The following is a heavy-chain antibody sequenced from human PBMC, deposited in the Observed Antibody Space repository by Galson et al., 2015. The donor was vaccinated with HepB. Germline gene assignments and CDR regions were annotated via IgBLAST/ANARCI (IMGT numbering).Heavy chain of an antibody. Sequence: TLSLTCTVSGDSINRGTYYWNWIRQTAGKGLEWIGRISTTGNTKYNPSLEGRVIMSGDSSKNQLSLKLSSATAADTGIYYCARDRPNVWGYYSYYYMDVWGKGITVTISS. D-gene: IGHD3-16*01. CDR3: ARDRPNVWGYYSYYYMDV. CDR1: GDSINRGTYY. J-gene: IGHJ6*03. CDR2: ISTTGNT. V-gene: IGHV4-61*02.